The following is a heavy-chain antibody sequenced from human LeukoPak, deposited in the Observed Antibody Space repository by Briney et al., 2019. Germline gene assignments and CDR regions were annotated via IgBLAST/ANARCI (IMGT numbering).Heavy chain of an antibody. CDR2: IYLGDSDT. CDR1: GYRFTSDC. V-gene: IGHV5-51*01. CDR3: ASGQVDAPMGPFDS. D-gene: IGHD5-18*01. J-gene: IGHJ4*02. Sequence: GESLKISCKGSGYRFTSDCIDWVRLMPGKGLEWMEIIYLGDSDTSYSPSFQGQGTISGDKSIRTAYLQWSSLKASDTAMNYCASGQVDAPMGPFDSWGQGTLVSVSS.